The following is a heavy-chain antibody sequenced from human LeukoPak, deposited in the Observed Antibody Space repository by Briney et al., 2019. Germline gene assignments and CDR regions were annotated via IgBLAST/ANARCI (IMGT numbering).Heavy chain of an antibody. CDR3: AISTGGSGSYGY. V-gene: IGHV3-23*01. Sequence: RGSLRLSCAASGFTFSSYAMSWVRQAPGKGLEWVSAISGSGGSTYYAASVKGRFTISRDNSKNTLYLQMNSLRAEDTAVYYCAISTGGSGSYGYWGQGTLVTVSS. CDR2: ISGSGGST. CDR1: GFTFSSYA. D-gene: IGHD3-10*01. J-gene: IGHJ4*02.